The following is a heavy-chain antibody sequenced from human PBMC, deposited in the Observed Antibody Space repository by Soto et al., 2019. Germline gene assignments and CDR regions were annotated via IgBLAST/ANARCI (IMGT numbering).Heavy chain of an antibody. CDR3: ARDNLGDPGGMDV. CDR1: GFTFMSYS. Sequence: EVQLVESGGGLVQPGGSLRLSCAASGFTFMSYSMNWVRQPPGKGLEWVSYISGSSSGPIHYADSVRGRVTISRDNAKNSLYLHMSSLRDEDTAVYYCARDNLGDPGGMDVWGQGTTVTVSS. CDR2: ISGSSSGPI. V-gene: IGHV3-48*02. D-gene: IGHD3-16*01. J-gene: IGHJ6*02.